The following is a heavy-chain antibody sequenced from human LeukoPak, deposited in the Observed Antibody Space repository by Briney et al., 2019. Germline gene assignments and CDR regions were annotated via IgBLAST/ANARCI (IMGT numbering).Heavy chain of an antibody. Sequence: GGSLRLSCAASGFSFSTYSMNWVRQAPGKGLEWVSVIYSGGSTYYADSVKGRFTISRDNSKNTLYLQMNSLRAEDTAVYYCARGRGSYLPDWGQGTLVTVSS. CDR1: GFSFSTYS. V-gene: IGHV3-66*01. CDR3: ARGRGSYLPD. J-gene: IGHJ4*02. CDR2: IYSGGST. D-gene: IGHD3-16*01.